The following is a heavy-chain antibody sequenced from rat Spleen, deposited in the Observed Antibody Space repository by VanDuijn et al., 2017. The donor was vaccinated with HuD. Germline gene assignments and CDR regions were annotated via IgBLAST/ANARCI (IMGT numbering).Heavy chain of an antibody. D-gene: IGHD1-2*01. CDR3: ARHGRGSYIAYWYFDF. CDR1: GFTFSDYY. Sequence: EVQLVESDGGLVQPGRSLKLSCAASGFTFSDYYMAWVRQAPTKGLEWVATISYDGGRNFYRDSVKGRFTISRDNAKSSLYLQMDSLRSEDTATYYCARHGRGSYIAYWYFDFWGPGTMVTVSS. J-gene: IGHJ1*01. V-gene: IGHV5-29*01. CDR2: ISYDGGRN.